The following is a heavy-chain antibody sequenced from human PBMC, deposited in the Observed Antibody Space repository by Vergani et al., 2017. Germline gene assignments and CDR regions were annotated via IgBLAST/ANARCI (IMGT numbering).Heavy chain of an antibody. CDR1: GYTFTSYD. J-gene: IGHJ6*03. V-gene: IGHV1-8*01. Sequence: QVQLVQSGAEVKKPGASVKVSCKASGYTFTSYDINWVRQATGQGLEWMGWMNPNSGNTGYAQKFQGRVTMTRNTSLSTAYMELSSLRSEDTAVYYCAKEGGDDFGSGSASVPYYMDVWGKGTTVTVSS. D-gene: IGHD3-3*01. CDR3: AKEGGDDFGSGSASVPYYMDV. CDR2: MNPNSGNT.